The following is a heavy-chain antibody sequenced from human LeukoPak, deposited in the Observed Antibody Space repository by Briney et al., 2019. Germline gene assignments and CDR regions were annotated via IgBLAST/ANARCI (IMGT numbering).Heavy chain of an antibody. CDR1: GFTLSNYA. CDR3: ARDRRYSSSSPLYFDY. CDR2: I. J-gene: IGHJ4*02. Sequence: GGSLRLSCAVSGFTLSNYAMSWVRQAPGKGLEWVSYIDSVKGRFTISRDNAKNSLYLQMNSLRAEDTGVYYCARDRRYSSSSPLYFDYWGQGTLVTVSS. V-gene: IGHV3-48*01. D-gene: IGHD6-6*01.